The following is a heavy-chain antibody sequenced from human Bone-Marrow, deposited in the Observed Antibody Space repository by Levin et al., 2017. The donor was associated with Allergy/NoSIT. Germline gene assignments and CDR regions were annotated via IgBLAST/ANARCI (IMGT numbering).Heavy chain of an antibody. CDR3: AREENYYDSRGHFRVAAY. CDR2: VNHSGDP. V-gene: IGHV4-34*01. CDR1: GGAFSGYQ. J-gene: IGHJ1*01. Sequence: GSLRLSCAVYGGAFSGYQWSWIRHSPGKGLQWIGEVNHSGDPKYSPSLRSRVTISVDTSKNHLSLSLTSVTDADTAVYYCAREENYYDSRGHFRVAAYWGQGTLVTVSS. D-gene: IGHD3-22*01.